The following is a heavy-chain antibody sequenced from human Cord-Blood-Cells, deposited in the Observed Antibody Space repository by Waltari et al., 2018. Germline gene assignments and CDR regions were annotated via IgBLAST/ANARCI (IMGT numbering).Heavy chain of an antibody. CDR1: GYTITELS. J-gene: IGHJ3*02. V-gene: IGHV1-24*01. Sequence: QVQLVQSGAEVKKPGASVKVSCKVSGYTITELSMHWVRQAPGKGLEWMGGIEPEDGETNYAPKFQGRVTMTEDTSTDTAYMELSSLRSEDTAVYYCATDRRDGYNYGDAFDIWGQGTMVTVSS. CDR3: ATDRRDGYNYGDAFDI. D-gene: IGHD5-12*01. CDR2: IEPEDGET.